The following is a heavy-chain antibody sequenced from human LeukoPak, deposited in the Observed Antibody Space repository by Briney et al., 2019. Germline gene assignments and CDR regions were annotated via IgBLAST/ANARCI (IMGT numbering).Heavy chain of an antibody. V-gene: IGHV1-2*02. J-gene: IGHJ4*02. CDR2: ISPSNGAT. D-gene: IGHD6-25*01. CDR1: GSMFAGHY. CDR3: AVSVQAAAIPAFDN. Sequence: ASVKVSCKASGSMFAGHYRHWMRQAPGQGLEWMGWISPSNGATEYAQNFQGRVTMTRDTSISTAYMELSDLRSDDTAVYYCAVSVQAAAIPAFDNWGQGTLVTASS.